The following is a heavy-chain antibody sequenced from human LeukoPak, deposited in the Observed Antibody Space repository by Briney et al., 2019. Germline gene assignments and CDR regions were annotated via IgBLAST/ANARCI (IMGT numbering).Heavy chain of an antibody. CDR1: GVTFSDSA. D-gene: IGHD3-3*02. J-gene: IGHJ6*03. CDR2: ISSSGSYI. V-gene: IGHV3-21*01. Sequence: PGGSLRLSCAASGVTFSDSAMTWVRQVPAKGLEWVSSISSSGSYIYYADSVKGRFTISRDNAKNSLYLQMNSLRADDTAVYHCARGAGTIFGEYYYYMDVWGKGTAVTVSS. CDR3: ARGAGTIFGEYYYYMDV.